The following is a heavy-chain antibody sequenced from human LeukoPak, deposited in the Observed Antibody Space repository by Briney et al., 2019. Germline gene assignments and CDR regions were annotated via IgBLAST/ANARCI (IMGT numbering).Heavy chain of an antibody. V-gene: IGHV3-53*01. J-gene: IGHJ4*02. CDR3: ARSYSSSPLGY. CDR1: GFIVSSSH. D-gene: IGHD6-13*01. Sequence: PGGSLRLSCAASGFIVSSSHMNWVRQAPGKGLEWVSVIYSGGKTFYADSVKGRFTISRDNSENTLYLQMNSLRAEDTAVYYCARSYSSSPLGYWGQGTLVTVSS. CDR2: IYSGGKT.